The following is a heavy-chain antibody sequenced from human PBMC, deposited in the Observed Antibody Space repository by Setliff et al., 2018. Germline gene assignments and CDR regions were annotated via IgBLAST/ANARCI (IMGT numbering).Heavy chain of an antibody. CDR2: INHSGST. J-gene: IGHJ6*02. CDR1: GGSFSGYY. V-gene: IGHV4-34*01. Sequence: SETLSLTCAVYGGSFSGYYWSWVRQPPGKGLEWIGEINHSGSTNYNPSLKSRVTISVDTSKNQFSLKLSSVTAADTAVYYCARGKVLYDYVWGSYRYEDYYYGMDVWGQGTTVTVSS. D-gene: IGHD3-16*02. CDR3: ARGKVLYDYVWGSYRYEDYYYGMDV.